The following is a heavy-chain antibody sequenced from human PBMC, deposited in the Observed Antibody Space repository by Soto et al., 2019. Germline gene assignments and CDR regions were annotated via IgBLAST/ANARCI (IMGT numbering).Heavy chain of an antibody. CDR3: AKDYRYSDYALGSYSHYGMGV. V-gene: IGHV3-23*01. CDR2: ISGTGGKT. CDR1: GFTFSHYA. J-gene: IGHJ6*02. D-gene: IGHD4-17*01. Sequence: QLLESGGGLVQPGGSLRLSCAASGFTFSHYAMSWVRQAPGTGLEWVASISGTGGKTFSAVSVEGRFTISRDNSKDTLFLQMNSLRAEDTAVYYCAKDYRYSDYALGSYSHYGMGVWGQGTAVTVS.